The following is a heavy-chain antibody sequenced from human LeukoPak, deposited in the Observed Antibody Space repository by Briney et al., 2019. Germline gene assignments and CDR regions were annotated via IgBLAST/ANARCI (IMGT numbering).Heavy chain of an antibody. CDR1: GFTFSNYS. D-gene: IGHD2-2*01. CDR2: ISLSSSYI. CDR3: TTDSDRYCSSTSCYEGSHWFDP. Sequence: GGSLRLSCAASGFTFSNYSMNWVRQAPGKGLEWVSSISLSSSYIYYADSVRGRFTISRDNAKNSLYLQMNSLRAEDTAVYYCTTDSDRYCSSTSCYEGSHWFDPWGQGTLVTVSS. J-gene: IGHJ5*02. V-gene: IGHV3-21*01.